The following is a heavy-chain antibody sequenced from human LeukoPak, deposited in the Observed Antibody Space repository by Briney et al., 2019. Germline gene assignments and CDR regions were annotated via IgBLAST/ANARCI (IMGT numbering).Heavy chain of an antibody. D-gene: IGHD6-6*01. Sequence: GGSLRLSCAASGFTFSNYGMHWVRQAPGKGLEWLSVISYDGRTEYYAGSVKGRFTTSRDNSKKTLYLQVDSLRDEDTAIYYCARPRMEDTSSRSFDFWGQGIVVTVSS. V-gene: IGHV3-30*03. CDR3: ARPRMEDTSSRSFDF. CDR2: ISYDGRTE. CDR1: GFTFSNYG. J-gene: IGHJ4*02.